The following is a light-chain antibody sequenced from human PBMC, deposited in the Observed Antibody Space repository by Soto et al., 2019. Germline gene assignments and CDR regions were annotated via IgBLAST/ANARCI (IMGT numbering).Light chain of an antibody. CDR1: QSVARD. V-gene: IGKV3-20*01. J-gene: IGKJ2*01. CDR2: RAF. CDR3: QQHTISMYT. Sequence: EIVLTQSPGTLSLSPGETATLSCRASQSVARDLSWYQQKPGQAPRLLISRAFIGATGIPDRFSGSGSGTDFTLTINRLEPEDSAVYYCQQHTISMYTFGQRTKLEIK.